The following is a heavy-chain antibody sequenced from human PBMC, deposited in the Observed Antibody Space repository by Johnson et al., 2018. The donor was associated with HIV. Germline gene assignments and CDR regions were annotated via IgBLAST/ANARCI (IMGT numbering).Heavy chain of an antibody. CDR2: VRSKSDGGTT. V-gene: IGHV3-15*01. Sequence: VQLVESGGGVVQPGRSLTLSCAASQFNFANYGMHWVRQAPGKGLEWVGRVRSKSDGGTTDYAAPVKGRFTISRDDSENMLYLQMNSLKTEDTAVYYCTTEVMEWELQVGWTRAFEVWGQGTMVSVST. J-gene: IGHJ3*01. CDR1: QFNFANYG. CDR3: TTEVMEWELQVGWTRAFEV. D-gene: IGHD1-26*01.